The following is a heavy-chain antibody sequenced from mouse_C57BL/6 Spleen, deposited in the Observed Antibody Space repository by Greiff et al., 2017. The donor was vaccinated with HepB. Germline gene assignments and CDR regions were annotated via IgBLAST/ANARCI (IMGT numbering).Heavy chain of an antibody. D-gene: IGHD4-1*01. Sequence: EVKLMESGGGLVQSGRSLRLSCATSGFTFSDFYMEWVRQAPGKGLEWIAASRNKANDYTTEYSASVKGRFIVSRDTSQSILYLQMNALRAEDTAIYYCARDVGTGFDYWGQGTTLTVSS. CDR2: SRNKANDYTT. V-gene: IGHV7-1*01. J-gene: IGHJ2*01. CDR1: GFTFSDFY. CDR3: ARDVGTGFDY.